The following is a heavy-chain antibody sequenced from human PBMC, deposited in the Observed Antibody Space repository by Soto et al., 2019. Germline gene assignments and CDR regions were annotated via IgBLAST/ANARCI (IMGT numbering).Heavy chain of an antibody. CDR3: ARVNPLSAGTFDY. Sequence: GGSLRLSCAASGFTFSSYGMHWVRQAPGKGLEWVAVIWYDGSNKYYADSVKGRFTISRDNSKNTLYLQMNSLRGEDTAVYYCARVNPLSAGTFDYWGQGTLVTVSS. CDR2: IWYDGSNK. CDR1: GFTFSSYG. D-gene: IGHD6-13*01. J-gene: IGHJ4*02. V-gene: IGHV3-33*01.